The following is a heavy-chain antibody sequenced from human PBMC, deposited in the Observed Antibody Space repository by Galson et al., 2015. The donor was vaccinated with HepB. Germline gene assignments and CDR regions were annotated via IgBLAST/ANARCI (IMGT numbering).Heavy chain of an antibody. CDR1: GFTFSSYA. D-gene: IGHD3-9*01. CDR3: AKERAKFADIISPGGY. J-gene: IGHJ4*02. CDR2: ISGSGGST. Sequence: SLRLSCAASGFTFSSYAMSWVRQAPGKGLEWVSAISGSGGSTYYADTVKGRFTISRDNSKNTLYLQMNSLRAEDTAVYYCAKERAKFADIISPGGYWGQGTLVTVSS. V-gene: IGHV3-23*01.